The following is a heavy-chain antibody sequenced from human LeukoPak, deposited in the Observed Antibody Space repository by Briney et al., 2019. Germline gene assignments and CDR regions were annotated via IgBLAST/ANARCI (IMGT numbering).Heavy chain of an antibody. CDR1: GFTFSNYA. D-gene: IGHD3-22*01. V-gene: IGHV3-23*01. J-gene: IGHJ4*02. CDR2: LSGSGGSA. CDR3: AKGRYESSGFNWAA. Sequence: GGSLRISCAASGFTFSNYAMTWVRQAPGKGLEWVSILSGSGGSAYYADSVKGRFTISSDNSKNTLYLQMNSLRVEDTAVYYCAKGRYESSGFNWAAWGQGTLVTVSS.